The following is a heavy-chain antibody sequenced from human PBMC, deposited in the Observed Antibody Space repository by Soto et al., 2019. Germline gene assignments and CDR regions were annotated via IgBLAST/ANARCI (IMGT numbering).Heavy chain of an antibody. Sequence: SETLSLTCTVSGDSVSSSTYHWGWIRQPPGKGLEWIGTIYYTGKTYYSPSLRSRLTTSIDTPKNQFSMKLTSVTAADTAVYYCGYYDSGHYVYWGQGSLVTVSS. CDR2: IYYTGKT. J-gene: IGHJ4*02. D-gene: IGHD3-10*01. CDR3: GYYDSGHYVY. CDR1: GDSVSSSTYH. V-gene: IGHV4-39*01.